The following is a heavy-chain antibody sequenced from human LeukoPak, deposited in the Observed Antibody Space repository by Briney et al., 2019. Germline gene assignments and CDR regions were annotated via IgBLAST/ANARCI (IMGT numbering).Heavy chain of an antibody. J-gene: IGHJ4*02. V-gene: IGHV3-23*01. CDR1: GFTFSDYY. CDR3: AKRSAESSGYFDS. CDR2: ITGSGTFT. D-gene: IGHD6-19*01. Sequence: GGSLRLSCAASGFTFSDYYMNWVRQAPGKGLEWVSAITGSGTFTDYADSVKGRFTISRDNSKNTLYLQMNSLRAEDTAIYYCAKRSAESSGYFDSWGQGTLVTVSS.